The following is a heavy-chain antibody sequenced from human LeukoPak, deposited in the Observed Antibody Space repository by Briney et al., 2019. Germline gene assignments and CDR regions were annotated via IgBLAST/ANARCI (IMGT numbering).Heavy chain of an antibody. CDR3: ARDRVFYFDY. V-gene: IGHV4-59*01. D-gene: IGHD3-10*01. CDR2: IYYSGST. J-gene: IGHJ4*02. CDR1: GGSISSYH. Sequence: SETLSLTCTVSGGSISSYHWSWIRQPPGKGLEWIGYIYYSGSTNYNPSLKSRVTISVDTSKNQFSLKLSSVTAADTAVYYCARDRVFYFDYWGQGTLVTVSS.